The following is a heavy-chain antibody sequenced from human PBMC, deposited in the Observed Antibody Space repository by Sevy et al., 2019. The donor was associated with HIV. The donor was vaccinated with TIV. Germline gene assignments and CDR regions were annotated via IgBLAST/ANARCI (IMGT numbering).Heavy chain of an antibody. Sequence: SETLSLTYTVSGGSISSYYWSWIRQPPGKGLEWIGYIYYSGSTNYNPSLKSRVTISLDTSKNQFSLKLSSVTAADTAVYYCAREARRPTYYGDYWGQGTLVTVSS. V-gene: IGHV4-59*13. CDR2: IYYSGST. CDR1: GGSISSYY. CDR3: AREARRPTYYGDY. J-gene: IGHJ4*02.